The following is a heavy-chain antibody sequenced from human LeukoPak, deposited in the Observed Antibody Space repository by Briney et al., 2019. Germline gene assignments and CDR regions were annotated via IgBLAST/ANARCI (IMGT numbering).Heavy chain of an antibody. CDR3: AKRGLSFGSGTFDY. J-gene: IGHJ4*02. CDR2: ISGSGSST. V-gene: IGHV3-23*01. CDR1: GFTFSTYA. Sequence: GGSLRLSCAASGFTFSTYAMSWVRQAPGKGLEWVSAISGSGSSTYYADSVKGQFTISRDNSKNTLYLQMNSLRAEDTAVYYCAKRGLSFGSGTFDYWGQGTLVTVSS. D-gene: IGHD3-10*01.